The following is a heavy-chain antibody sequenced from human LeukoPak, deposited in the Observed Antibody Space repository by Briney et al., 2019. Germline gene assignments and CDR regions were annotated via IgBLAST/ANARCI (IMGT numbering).Heavy chain of an antibody. J-gene: IGHJ6*03. CDR2: MSHSGST. Sequence: PSQTLSLTCTVSGGSISSGGYYWSWIRQPPGKGLEWIGNMSHSGSTYYNPSLKSRVTISVDRSKNQFSLKLSSVTAADTAVYYCARDSGLGYYYYYMDVWGKGTTVTVSS. V-gene: IGHV4-30-2*01. CDR1: GGSISSGGYY. CDR3: ARDSGLGYYYYYMDV. D-gene: IGHD3-10*01.